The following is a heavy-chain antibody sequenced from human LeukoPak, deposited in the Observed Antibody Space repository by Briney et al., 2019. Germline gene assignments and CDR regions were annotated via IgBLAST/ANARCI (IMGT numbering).Heavy chain of an antibody. V-gene: IGHV3-48*01. J-gene: IGHJ4*02. CDR1: GFTFSSYT. D-gene: IGHD1-1*01. CDR2: ISNSSTNI. CDR3: ARALEY. Sequence: GGTLRLPCAASGFTFSSYTMNGVRQAPAKALEWGSYISNSSTNIYYAVSVKGRFTISRDNAKNSLYRQMNNLRADDTAVYYCARALEYWGQGNLVLVSS.